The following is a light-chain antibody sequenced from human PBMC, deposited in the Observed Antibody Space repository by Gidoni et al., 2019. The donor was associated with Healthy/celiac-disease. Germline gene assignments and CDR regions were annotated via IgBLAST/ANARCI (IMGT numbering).Light chain of an antibody. CDR3: QAWDSSAVV. Sequence: SYELTQLPSVSVSPGQTASITCSGDKLGDKYACWYQQKPVKSPVLVIYQDSKRPSGIPERFSGSNSGNTATLTISGTQAMDEADYYCQAWDSSAVVFGGGTKLTVL. V-gene: IGLV3-1*01. J-gene: IGLJ2*01. CDR2: QDS. CDR1: KLGDKY.